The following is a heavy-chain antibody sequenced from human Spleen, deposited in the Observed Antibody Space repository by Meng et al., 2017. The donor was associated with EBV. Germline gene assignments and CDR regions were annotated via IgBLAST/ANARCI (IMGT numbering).Heavy chain of an antibody. J-gene: IGHJ4*02. D-gene: IGHD6-19*01. Sequence: QVQLEHAVAEVKTPGASVKVSCKASGYTFTGYYMHWVRQAPGQGLEWMGWINPNSGGTNYAQKFQGWVTMTRDTSISTAYMELSRLRSDDTAVYYCARGVQGGWYNFDYWGQGTLVTVSS. CDR1: GYTFTGYY. CDR3: ARGVQGGWYNFDY. V-gene: IGHV1-2*04. CDR2: INPNSGGT.